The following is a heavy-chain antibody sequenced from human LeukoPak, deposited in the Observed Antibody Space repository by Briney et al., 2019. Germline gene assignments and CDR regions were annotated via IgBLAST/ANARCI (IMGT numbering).Heavy chain of an antibody. Sequence: ASVKVSCKASGYTFTSYGISWVRQAPGQGLEWMGWISAYNGNTNYAQKLQGRVTMTTDTSTSTAYIELRSLRSDDTAVYYCARDSVVVPAAEPSNYYYYYYMDVWGKGTTVTVSS. V-gene: IGHV1-18*01. D-gene: IGHD2-2*01. J-gene: IGHJ6*03. CDR3: ARDSVVVPAAEPSNYYYYYYMDV. CDR2: ISAYNGNT. CDR1: GYTFTSYG.